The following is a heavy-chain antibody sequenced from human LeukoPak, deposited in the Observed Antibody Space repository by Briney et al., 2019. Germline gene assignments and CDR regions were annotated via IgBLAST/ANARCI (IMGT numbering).Heavy chain of an antibody. CDR1: GLTFSSHW. Sequence: GGSLRLSCAASGLTFSSHWMHWVRQAPGKGLEWVAVISYDGSNKYYADSVKGRFTISRDNSKNTLYLQMNSLRAEDTAVYYCAREGYCSSTSCYSFDYWGQGTLVTVSS. V-gene: IGHV3-30-3*01. D-gene: IGHD2-2*02. CDR2: ISYDGSNK. J-gene: IGHJ4*02. CDR3: AREGYCSSTSCYSFDY.